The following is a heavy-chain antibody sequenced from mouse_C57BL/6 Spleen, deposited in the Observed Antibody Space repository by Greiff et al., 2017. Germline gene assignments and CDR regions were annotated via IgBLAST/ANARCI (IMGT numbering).Heavy chain of an antibody. CDR1: GYAFSSYW. J-gene: IGHJ2*01. Sequence: VKLQESGAELVKPGASVKISCKASGYAFSSYWMNWVKQRPGKGLEWIGQIYPGDGDTNYNGKFKGKATLTADKASSTAYMQLSSLTSEDSAVYFCARWGPYYFDYWGQGTTLTVSS. V-gene: IGHV1-80*01. CDR2: IYPGDGDT. CDR3: ARWGPYYFDY. D-gene: IGHD3-3*01.